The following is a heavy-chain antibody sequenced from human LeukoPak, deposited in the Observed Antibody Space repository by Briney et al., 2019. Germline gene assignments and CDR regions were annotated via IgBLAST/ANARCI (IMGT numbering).Heavy chain of an antibody. D-gene: IGHD2-15*01. V-gene: IGHV4-34*01. Sequence: SETLSLTCAVYGGSFSGYYWSWIRQPPGKGLEWIGEINHSGSTNYNPSLKSRVTISVDTSKNQFSLKLSSVTAADTAVYYCARVVVVAATKRDDYYYYMDVWGKGTTVTISS. CDR2: INHSGST. J-gene: IGHJ6*03. CDR1: GGSFSGYY. CDR3: ARVVVVAATKRDDYYYYMDV.